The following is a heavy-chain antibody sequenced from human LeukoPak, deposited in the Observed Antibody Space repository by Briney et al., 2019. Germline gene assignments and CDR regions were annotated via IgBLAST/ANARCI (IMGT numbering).Heavy chain of an antibody. J-gene: IGHJ4*02. Sequence: PSETLSLTCTVSGGSISNYYWTWIRQPAGKGLEWIGRIQSGGNTNYNPSLKSRVTMSVDTSKNQFSLKLTSVTAADTAVYYCATNARYCSSTSCYEPWGQGTLVTVSS. CDR3: ATNARYCSSTSCYEP. V-gene: IGHV4-4*07. CDR2: IQSGGNT. CDR1: GGSISNYY. D-gene: IGHD2-2*01.